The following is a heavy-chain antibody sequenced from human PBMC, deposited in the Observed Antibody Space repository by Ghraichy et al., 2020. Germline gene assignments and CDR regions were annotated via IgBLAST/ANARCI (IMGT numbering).Heavy chain of an antibody. V-gene: IGHV3-7*03. CDR1: GFTFSSYR. Sequence: GGSLRLSCAASGFTFSSYRINWVRQAPGKGLEWVANIKQDGSAKFYVDSVRGRFTISRDNAKNLLFLQMDSLRAEDTAVYYCARSGIQWSLDYWGQGTLVTVSS. D-gene: IGHD2-15*01. CDR2: IKQDGSAK. CDR3: ARSGIQWSLDY. J-gene: IGHJ4*02.